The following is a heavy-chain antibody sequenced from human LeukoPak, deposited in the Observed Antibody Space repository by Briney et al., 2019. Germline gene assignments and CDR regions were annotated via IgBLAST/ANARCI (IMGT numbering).Heavy chain of an antibody. Sequence: ASVKVSCKASGYTFTSYDINWVRQATGQGLEWMGWMNPNSGNTGYAQKFQGRVTMTRNTSISTAYMELSSLRSEDTAVYYCARSRGGYKALYYYYYGMDVWGQGTTVTVSS. J-gene: IGHJ6*02. D-gene: IGHD5-12*01. CDR2: MNPNSGNT. V-gene: IGHV1-8*01. CDR1: GYTFTSYD. CDR3: ARSRGGYKALYYYYYGMDV.